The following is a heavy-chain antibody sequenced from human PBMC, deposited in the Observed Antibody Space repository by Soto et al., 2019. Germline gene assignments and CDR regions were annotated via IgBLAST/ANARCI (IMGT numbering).Heavy chain of an antibody. CDR2: ISYDGSNK. Sequence: PGGSLRLSCAASGFTFSSYAMHWVRQAPGKGLEWVAVISYDGSNKYYADSVKGRFTISRDNSKNTLYLQMNSLRAEDTAVYYCARDGGGWQLVSWFDPWGQGTLVTVSS. CDR1: GFTFSSYA. CDR3: ARDGGGWQLVSWFDP. D-gene: IGHD6-6*01. V-gene: IGHV3-30-3*01. J-gene: IGHJ5*02.